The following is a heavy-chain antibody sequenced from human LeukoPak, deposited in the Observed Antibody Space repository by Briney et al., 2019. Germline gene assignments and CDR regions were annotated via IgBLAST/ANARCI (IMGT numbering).Heavy chain of an antibody. D-gene: IGHD6-13*01. J-gene: IGHJ4*02. CDR1: GYNVDKFG. Sequence: ASVKVSCKASGYNVDKFGIAWVRQAPGQGLEWMGWINTHNGNTKYAQQYQGRVTMTTDTSTSTVYMELRSLRFDDTAVYFCARDTPQHLKRYDYWGQGTQVTVSS. CDR2: INTHNGNT. CDR3: ARDTPQHLKRYDY. V-gene: IGHV1-18*01.